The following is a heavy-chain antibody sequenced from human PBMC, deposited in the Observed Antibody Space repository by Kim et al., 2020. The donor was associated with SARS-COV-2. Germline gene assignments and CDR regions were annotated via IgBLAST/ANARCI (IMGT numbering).Heavy chain of an antibody. CDR1: GYTFSSYG. Sequence: ASVKVSCKASGYTFSSYGISWVRHAPGQGLEWMGWIAPNNGNTNYAQKFQGRVTITTDTSTSVAYMELRSLRSDDTAVYYCARDQWLVHYFDYWGQGTL. CDR2: IAPNNGNT. V-gene: IGHV1-18*01. D-gene: IGHD6-19*01. CDR3: ARDQWLVHYFDY. J-gene: IGHJ4*02.